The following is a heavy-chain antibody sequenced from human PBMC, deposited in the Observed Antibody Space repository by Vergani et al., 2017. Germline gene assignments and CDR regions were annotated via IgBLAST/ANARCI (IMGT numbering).Heavy chain of an antibody. D-gene: IGHD2-2*01. CDR2: IWYDGSNK. CDR1: GFTFSSYG. CDR3: ARESFPYCSSTSCQYYYYGMDV. V-gene: IGHV3-33*01. Sequence: QVQLVESGGGVVQPGRSLRLSCAASGFTFSSYGMHWVRQAPGKGLEWVAVIWYDGSNKYYADSVKGRFTISRDNSKNTLYLQMNSLRAEDTAVYYCARESFPYCSSTSCQYYYYGMDVWGQGTMVTVSS. J-gene: IGHJ6*02.